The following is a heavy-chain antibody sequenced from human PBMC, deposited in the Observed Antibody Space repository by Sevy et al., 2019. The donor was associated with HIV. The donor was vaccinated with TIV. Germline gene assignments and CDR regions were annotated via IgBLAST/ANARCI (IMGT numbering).Heavy chain of an antibody. CDR2: IKQDGSEK. CDR1: GFTFSSYW. Sequence: GGSLRLSCAASGFTFSSYWMSWVRQAPGKGLEWVANIKQDGSEKYYVNSVKGRFTISRDNGTNSLYLQMNSLRAEDTAVYYCARDTDYYDPLVTWGAVDIWGQGTMVTVSS. J-gene: IGHJ3*02. CDR3: ARDTDYYDPLVTWGAVDI. D-gene: IGHD3-22*01. V-gene: IGHV3-7*01.